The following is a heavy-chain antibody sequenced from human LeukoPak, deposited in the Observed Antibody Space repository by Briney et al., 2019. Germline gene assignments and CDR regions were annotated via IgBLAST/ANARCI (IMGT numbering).Heavy chain of an antibody. J-gene: IGHJ3*02. CDR3: ARDRYYYDSSGYYYLDAFDT. CDR2: IIPILGIA. CDR1: GGTFSSYA. D-gene: IGHD3-22*01. V-gene: IGHV1-69*04. Sequence: SVKVSCKASGGTFSSYAISWVRQAPGQGLEWMGRIIPILGIANYAQKFQGRVTITADKSTSTAYMELSSLRSVDTAVYYCARDRYYYDSSGYYYLDAFDTWGQGTMVTVSS.